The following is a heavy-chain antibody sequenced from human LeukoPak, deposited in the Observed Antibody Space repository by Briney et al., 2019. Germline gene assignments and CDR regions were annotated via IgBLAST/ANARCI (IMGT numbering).Heavy chain of an antibody. J-gene: IGHJ4*02. CDR1: GFIFGDFS. V-gene: IGHV3-21*01. Sequence: PGGSLRLSCAASGFIFGDFSMNWIRQAPGKGLEWVSSISGASGFKYYADSVKGRFTISRDNAKDSLFLQMNSLRVEDMAVYYCARDPGRGDYCVTDFWGQGTLVTVSS. CDR3: ARDPGRGDYCVTDF. CDR2: ISGASGFK. D-gene: IGHD1-26*01.